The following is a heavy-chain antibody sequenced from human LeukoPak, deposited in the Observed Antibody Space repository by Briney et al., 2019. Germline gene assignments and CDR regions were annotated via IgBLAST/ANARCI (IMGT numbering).Heavy chain of an antibody. Sequence: GASVKVSCKASGYTFTSYAMNWVRQAPGQGLEWMGWIHTSAGDPTYAQGFTGRFVFSLDTSVSTAYLQISSLKAEDTAVYYCARDPGDYGDDERGFDYWGQGTLVTVSS. CDR1: GYTFTSYA. CDR3: ARDPGDYGDDERGFDY. J-gene: IGHJ4*02. D-gene: IGHD4-17*01. V-gene: IGHV7-4-1*02. CDR2: IHTSAGDP.